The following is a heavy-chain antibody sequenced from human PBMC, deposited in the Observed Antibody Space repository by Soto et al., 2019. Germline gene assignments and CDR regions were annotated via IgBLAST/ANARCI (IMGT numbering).Heavy chain of an antibody. J-gene: IGHJ4*02. V-gene: IGHV1-8*02. Sequence: ASVKVSCKASGYTFTSYGINWVRQATGQGLEWMGWMNPNSGNTGYAQKFQGRVTMTRNTSISTAYMELSSLRSEDTAVYYCAREDGDNWNDADDYWGQGTLVTVSS. CDR1: GYTFTSYG. CDR3: AREDGDNWNDADDY. CDR2: MNPNSGNT. D-gene: IGHD1-1*01.